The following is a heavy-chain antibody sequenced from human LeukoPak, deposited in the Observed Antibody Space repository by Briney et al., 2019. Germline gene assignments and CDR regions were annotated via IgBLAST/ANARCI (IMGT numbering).Heavy chain of an antibody. Sequence: GGSLRLSCAVSGFTVSSNYMSWVAQAPGKGLEWVSVIYSGGSTYYAESVKGRFTISRDNSKNTLYHQMNSLRVDDTAVYYCASSSSWDKFDNWGQGTLVTVSS. D-gene: IGHD6-13*01. CDR1: GFTVSSNY. J-gene: IGHJ4*02. V-gene: IGHV3-53*01. CDR3: ASSSSWDKFDN. CDR2: IYSGGST.